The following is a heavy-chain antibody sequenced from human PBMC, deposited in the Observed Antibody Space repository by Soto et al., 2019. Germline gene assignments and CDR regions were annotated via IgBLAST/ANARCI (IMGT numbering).Heavy chain of an antibody. D-gene: IGHD5-12*01. CDR2: IKEDGSEK. CDR3: ARRSSVIGDGYNYERYYYYGMDV. J-gene: IGHJ6*02. V-gene: IGHV3-7*05. CDR1: GFTFSSYW. Sequence: SGGSLRLSCAASGFTFSSYWMSWVRQAPGKGLEWVANIKEDGSEKYYVDSVKGRFTISRDNAKNSLYLQMNSLRAEDTAVYYCARRSSVIGDGYNYERYYYYGMDVWGQGTTVTVSS.